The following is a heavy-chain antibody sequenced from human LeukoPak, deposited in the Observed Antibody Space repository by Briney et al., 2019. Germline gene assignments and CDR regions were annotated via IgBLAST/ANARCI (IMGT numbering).Heavy chain of an antibody. CDR2: IYGNGGT. V-gene: IGHV3-53*01. Sequence: PGGSLRLSCAVSGFIVSSKYMTWVRQAPGKGLEWVSLIYGNGGTDYAGSVRGRFSISRDNSKNTVYLQLNSLRAEDTALYYCASYDQRLSDWFFDLWGRGTLVTVSS. CDR3: ASYDQRLSDWFFDL. D-gene: IGHD6-25*01. CDR1: GFIVSSKY. J-gene: IGHJ2*01.